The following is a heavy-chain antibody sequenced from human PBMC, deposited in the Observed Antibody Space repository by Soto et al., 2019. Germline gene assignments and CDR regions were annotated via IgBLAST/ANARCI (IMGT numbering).Heavy chain of an antibody. CDR2: INPKRGGT. V-gene: IGHV1-2*02. CDR1: GYTFTGHY. CDR3: ARGDLEIASVLDH. D-gene: IGHD3-3*01. J-gene: IGHJ4*02. Sequence: QVELVQSGTEVTKPGASVRVSCKTSGYTFTGHYMHWVRQAPGQGLEWMGWINPKRGGTDYAEKLQGRVTMTRDTSTSTVYMALSRLTSDDSAVYYCARGDLEIASVLDHWGQGTLITVSS.